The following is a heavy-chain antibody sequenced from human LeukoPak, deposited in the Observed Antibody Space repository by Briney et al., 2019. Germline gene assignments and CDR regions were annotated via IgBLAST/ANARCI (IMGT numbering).Heavy chain of an antibody. V-gene: IGHV1-18*01. CDR2: ISAYNGNT. CDR1: GYTFTSYG. D-gene: IGHD3-10*01. CDR3: ARTAMVRGVIINGDDAFDI. J-gene: IGHJ3*02. Sequence: ASVKVSCKASGYTFTSYGISWVRQAPGQGLEWMGWISAYNGNTNYAQKLQGRVSMNTDTSTSTAYMNLRSLRSDDTAVYCCARTAMVRGVIINGDDAFDIWGQGTMVTVSS.